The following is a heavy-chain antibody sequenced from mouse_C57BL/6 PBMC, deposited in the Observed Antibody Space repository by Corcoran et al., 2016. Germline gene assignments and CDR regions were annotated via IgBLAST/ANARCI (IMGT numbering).Heavy chain of an antibody. D-gene: IGHD2-4*01. Sequence: DVQLQESGPGLVKPSQSLSLTCSVTGYSITSGYYWNWIRQFPGNKLEWMGYISYDGSNNYNPSLKNRISITRDTSKNQFFLKLNSVTTEDTATYYCAREGIYYDYDYAMDYWGQGTSVTVSS. CDR2: ISYDGSN. J-gene: IGHJ4*01. CDR3: AREGIYYDYDYAMDY. CDR1: GYSITSGYY. V-gene: IGHV3-6*01.